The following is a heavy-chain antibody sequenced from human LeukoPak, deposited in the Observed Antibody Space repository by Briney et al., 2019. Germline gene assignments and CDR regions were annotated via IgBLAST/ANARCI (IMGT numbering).Heavy chain of an antibody. D-gene: IGHD2-21*01. CDR2: IKEGGSGK. J-gene: IGHJ5*02. Sequence: GGSMRLSCAASGFTYSAYSMSWVRQAPGRGLEWVANIKEGGSGKYYVDSVKGRFTISRDNAKNSLYLQMNSLRAEDTAVYYCARATASDWFDPWGEGTLVTVSS. CDR1: GFTYSAYS. CDR3: ARATASDWFDP. V-gene: IGHV3-7*01.